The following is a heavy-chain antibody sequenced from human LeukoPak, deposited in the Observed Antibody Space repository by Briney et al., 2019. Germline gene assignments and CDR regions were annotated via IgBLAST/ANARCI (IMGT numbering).Heavy chain of an antibody. CDR2: INPNSGCT. D-gene: IGHD3-10*01. CDR3: SRALLWFGVSKRIHFDY. V-gene: IGHV1-2*02. J-gene: IGHJ4*02. CDR1: GYTLTGYY. Sequence: ASVTVSCKASGYTLTGYYMHWVRQAPGQGLEWMGWINPNSGCTNYAQKFQGRVTMTRDTSISTAYMELSRLRSYATAVDSFSRALLWFGVSKRIHFDYWGQETLVTVSS.